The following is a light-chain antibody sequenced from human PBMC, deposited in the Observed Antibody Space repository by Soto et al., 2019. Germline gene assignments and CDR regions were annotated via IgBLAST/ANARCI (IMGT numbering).Light chain of an antibody. CDR3: HQSYITPPFT. V-gene: IGKV1-39*01. Sequence: DIQMTQSPSSLSASVGDRVTITCRASQSISSYLNWYQQKPGKAPKLLIYAASSLQSGVPSMFSGSGAGTDFTRTISSLQPEDFATYYCHQSYITPPFTFGPGTKVDIK. CDR2: AAS. J-gene: IGKJ3*01. CDR1: QSISSY.